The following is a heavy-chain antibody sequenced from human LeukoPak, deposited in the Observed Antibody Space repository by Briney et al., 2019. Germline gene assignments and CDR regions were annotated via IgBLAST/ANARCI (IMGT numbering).Heavy chain of an antibody. D-gene: IGHD2-2*01. J-gene: IGHJ4*02. CDR1: GFTFSAYG. V-gene: IGHV3-30*02. CDR3: AAPGVPAATYYFDY. Sequence: GGSLRLSCAASGFTFSAYGMHWVRQAPGKGLEWVAFIRYDGSNKYYADSVKGRFTISRDNSKNTVYLQMNSLRAEDTAVYYCAAPGVPAATYYFDYWGQGTLVTVSS. CDR2: IRYDGSNK.